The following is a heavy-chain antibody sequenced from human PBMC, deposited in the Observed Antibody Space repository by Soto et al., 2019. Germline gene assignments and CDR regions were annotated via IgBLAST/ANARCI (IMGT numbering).Heavy chain of an antibody. D-gene: IGHD3-10*01. V-gene: IGHV4-31*03. Sequence: QVQLQESGPGLVKPSQTLSLTCTVSGGSISSGAYYWSWIRQHPGKGLEWIGYIYYSGSTYYNPSLKSRITISVDTSKNQFSLKLSSVTAADTAVYYCARGGYYYGSGSYLGYDYWGQGTLVTVSS. CDR3: ARGGYYYGSGSYLGYDY. CDR2: IYYSGST. CDR1: GGSISSGAYY. J-gene: IGHJ4*02.